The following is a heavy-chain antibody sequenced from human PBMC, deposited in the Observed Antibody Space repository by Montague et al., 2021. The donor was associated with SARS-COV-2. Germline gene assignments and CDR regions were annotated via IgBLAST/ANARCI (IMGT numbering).Heavy chain of an antibody. D-gene: IGHD6-13*01. CDR2: IYYSGST. CDR3: ARVGRQQLVRLYGMDV. Sequence: SETLSLTCTVSGGSISSSSYYWGWIRQPPGKGLEWIGSIYYSGSTYYNPSLKSRVTISVDTSKNQFSLKLSSVTDADTAVYYCARVGRQQLVRLYGMDVGGQGTTVTVSS. CDR1: GGSISSSSYY. J-gene: IGHJ6*02. V-gene: IGHV4-39*07.